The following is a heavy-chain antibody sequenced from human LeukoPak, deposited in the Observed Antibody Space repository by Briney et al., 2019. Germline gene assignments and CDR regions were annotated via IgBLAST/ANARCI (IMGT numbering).Heavy chain of an antibody. J-gene: IGHJ5*02. D-gene: IGHD2-2*01. CDR3: ARDKVHQNFDH. Sequence: QTLSLTCDISGNSVSSNAAAWNWSWQSPSRGLEWLGRTYYRSKWYNDHALSVKSRITTNPDTSMNQFSLQLNSVAPEDSAVYYGARDKVHQNFDHWGQGTLVTVSS. V-gene: IGHV6-1*01. CDR2: TYYRSKWYN. CDR1: GNSVSSNAAA.